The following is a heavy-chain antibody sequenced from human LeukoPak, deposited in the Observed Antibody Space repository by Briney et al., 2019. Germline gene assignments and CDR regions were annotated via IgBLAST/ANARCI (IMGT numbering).Heavy chain of an antibody. D-gene: IGHD6-13*01. CDR1: GYTFTGYY. Sequence: ASVKVSCKASGYTFTGYYMHWVRHAPVQGLEWMGWINPNSGGTNYAQKFQGRVTMTRDTSISTAYMELSRLRSDDTAVYYCARVMGIAAAGTHDYYYGMDVWGQGTTVTVSS. CDR2: INPNSGGT. J-gene: IGHJ6*02. V-gene: IGHV1-2*02. CDR3: ARVMGIAAAGTHDYYYGMDV.